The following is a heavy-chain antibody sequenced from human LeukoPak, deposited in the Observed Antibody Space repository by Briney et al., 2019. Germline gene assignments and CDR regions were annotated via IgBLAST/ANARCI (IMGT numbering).Heavy chain of an antibody. D-gene: IGHD2-2*01. CDR2: IYHSGST. CDR1: GGSISSGGYS. Sequence: SETLSLTCTVSGGSISSGGYSWSWIRQPPGKGLEWIGYIYHSGSTYYNPSLKSRVTISVDRSKNQFSLKLSSVTAADTAVYYCARDSMGYFDYWGQGTLVTVSS. V-gene: IGHV4-30-2*01. J-gene: IGHJ4*02. CDR3: ARDSMGYFDY.